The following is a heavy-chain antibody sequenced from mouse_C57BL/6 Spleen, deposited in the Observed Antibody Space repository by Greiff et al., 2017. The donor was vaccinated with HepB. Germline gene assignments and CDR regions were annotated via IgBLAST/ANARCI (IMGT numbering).Heavy chain of an antibody. CDR2: IHPNSGST. D-gene: IGHD4-1*01. CDR3: AREVGRDYFDY. J-gene: IGHJ2*01. CDR1: GYTFTSYW. Sequence: VQLQQPGAELVKPGASVKLSCKASGYTFTSYWMHWVKQRPGQGLEWIGMIHPNSGSTNYNEKFKSKATLTVDKSSSTAYMQLSSLTSEDSAVYYCAREVGRDYFDYWGQGTTLTVSS. V-gene: IGHV1-64*01.